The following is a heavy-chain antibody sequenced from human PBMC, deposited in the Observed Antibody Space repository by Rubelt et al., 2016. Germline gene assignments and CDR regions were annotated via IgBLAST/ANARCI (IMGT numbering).Heavy chain of an antibody. J-gene: IGHJ4*02. CDR1: GGTFSSYA. D-gene: IGHD5-18*01. CDR3: ARDLKRTRGYSYGRV. V-gene: IGHV1-69*10. CDR2: IIPILGIA. Sequence: KASGGTFSSYAISWVRQAPGQGLEWMGGIIPILGIANYAQKFQGRVTITADKSTSTAYMELSSLRSEDTAVYYCARDLKRTRGYSYGRVWGQGTLVTVSS.